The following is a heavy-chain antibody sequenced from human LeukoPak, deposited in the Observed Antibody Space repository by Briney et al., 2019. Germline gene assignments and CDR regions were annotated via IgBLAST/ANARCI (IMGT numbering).Heavy chain of an antibody. CDR3: ARDKLGIHWFDP. V-gene: IGHV1-18*04. CDR1: GYTFTSYY. CDR2: ISAYNGNT. D-gene: IGHD7-27*01. J-gene: IGHJ5*02. Sequence: RASVKVSCKASGYTFTSYYMHWVRQAPGQGLEWMGWISAYNGNTNYAQKLQGRVTMTTDTSTSTAYMELRSLRSDDTAVYYCARDKLGIHWFDPWGQGTLVTVSS.